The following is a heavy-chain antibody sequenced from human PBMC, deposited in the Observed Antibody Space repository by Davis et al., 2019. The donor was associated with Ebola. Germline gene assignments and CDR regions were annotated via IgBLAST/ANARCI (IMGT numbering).Heavy chain of an antibody. Sequence: PSETLSLTCAVYGGSFSGYYWSWIRQPPGKGLEWIGEINHSGSTNYNPSLKSRVTISVDTSKNQFSLKLSSVTAADTAVYYCARGRHVFTIFGVVNGFDPWGQGTLVTVSS. V-gene: IGHV4-34*01. CDR2: INHSGST. D-gene: IGHD3-3*01. J-gene: IGHJ5*02. CDR3: ARGRHVFTIFGVVNGFDP. CDR1: GGSFSGYY.